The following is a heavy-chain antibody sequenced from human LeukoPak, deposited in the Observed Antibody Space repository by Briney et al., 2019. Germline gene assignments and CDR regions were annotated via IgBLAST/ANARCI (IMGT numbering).Heavy chain of an antibody. V-gene: IGHV3-9*01. CDR2: ISWNSGSI. J-gene: IGHJ3*02. D-gene: IGHD5-18*01. CDR3: AKLLGYSATYDAFDI. Sequence: GGSLRLSCAASGFTFDDYAMHWVRQAPGKGLEWVSGISWNSGSIGYADSVKGRFTISRDNAKNSPYLQMNSLRAEDTALYYCAKLLGYSATYDAFDIWGQGTMVTVSS. CDR1: GFTFDDYA.